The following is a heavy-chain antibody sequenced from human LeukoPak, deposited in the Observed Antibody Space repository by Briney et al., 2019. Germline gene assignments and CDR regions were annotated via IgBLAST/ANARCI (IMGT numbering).Heavy chain of an antibody. Sequence: ASVKVSCKASGYTFTGYYMHWVRQAPGQGLEWMGIINPSGGSTSYAQKFQGTVTMTRDTSTSTVYMELSSLRSEDTAVYYCARGYCSSTSCYYQYYFDYWGQGTLVTVSS. CDR2: INPSGGST. V-gene: IGHV1-46*01. D-gene: IGHD2-2*01. CDR1: GYTFTGYY. J-gene: IGHJ4*02. CDR3: ARGYCSSTSCYYQYYFDY.